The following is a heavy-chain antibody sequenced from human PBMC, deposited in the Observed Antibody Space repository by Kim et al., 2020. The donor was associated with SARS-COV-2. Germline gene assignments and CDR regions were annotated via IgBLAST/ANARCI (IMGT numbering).Heavy chain of an antibody. V-gene: IGHV4-31*03. CDR3: ARGATYYYDSSGYYYFDY. CDR2: IYYSGST. D-gene: IGHD3-22*01. J-gene: IGHJ4*02. CDR1: GGSISSGGYY. Sequence: SETLSLTCTVSGGSISSGGYYWSWIRQHPGKGLEWIGYIYYSGSTYYNPYLKSRVTIAVDTSKNQFSLKLSSVTAAETAVYYCARGATYYYDSSGYYYFDYWGQGTLVTVSS.